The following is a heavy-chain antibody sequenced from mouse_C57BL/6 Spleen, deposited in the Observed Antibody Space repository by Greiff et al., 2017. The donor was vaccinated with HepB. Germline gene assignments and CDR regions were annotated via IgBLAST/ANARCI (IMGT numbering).Heavy chain of an antibody. CDR2: INPNNGGT. D-gene: IGHD2-3*01. Sequence: VQLQQSGPELVKPGASVKISCKASGYTFTDYYMNWVKQSHGKSLEWIGDINPNNGGTSYNQKFKGKATLTVDKSSSTAYMELRSLTSEDSAVYYCARSDGYPYYYAMDYWGQGTSVTVSS. V-gene: IGHV1-26*01. CDR1: GYTFTDYY. CDR3: ARSDGYPYYYAMDY. J-gene: IGHJ4*01.